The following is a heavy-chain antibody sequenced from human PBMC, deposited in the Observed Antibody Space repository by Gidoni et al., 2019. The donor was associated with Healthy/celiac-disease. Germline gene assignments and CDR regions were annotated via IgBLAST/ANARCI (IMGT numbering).Heavy chain of an antibody. V-gene: IGHV3-43*01. CDR3: AKGEDGMDV. CDR2: ISWDGGST. CDR1: GFPFDAYT. J-gene: IGHJ6*02. Sequence: EVQLGESGGVVVQPGGSLRLSWAASGFPFDAYTMHWVRQAPGKGLEWVSLISWDGGSTYYADPVKGRFTISRDNSKNSLYLQMNSLRTEDTALYYCAKGEDGMDVWGQGTTVTVSS.